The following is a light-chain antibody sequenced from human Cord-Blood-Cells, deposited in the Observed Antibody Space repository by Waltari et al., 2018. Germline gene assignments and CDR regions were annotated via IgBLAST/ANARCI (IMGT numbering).Light chain of an antibody. CDR2: KAS. CDR1: QSISSL. CDR3: QQYNSYAP. J-gene: IGKJ1*01. V-gene: IGKV1-5*03. Sequence: DIQMTQSPSTLSASVGDRVTITCRASQSISSLLAWYQQKPGKAPKLLIYKASSLESGVPSRFSGRGSGKEFTLTISSLQPDYFATYYCQQYNSYAPFGQGTKVEIK.